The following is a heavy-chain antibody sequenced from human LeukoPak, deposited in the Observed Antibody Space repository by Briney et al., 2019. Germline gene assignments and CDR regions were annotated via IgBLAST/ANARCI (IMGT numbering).Heavy chain of an antibody. J-gene: IGHJ4*02. CDR1: GLSISGQW. CDR2: IKHDGSEE. CDR3: GYTNNFYH. D-gene: IGHD3-16*02. Sequence: GGSLRLSCVASGLSISGQWMNWVRQAPGQGLEWVANIKHDGSEEYYVDSVKGRFTVSRDGGRNSVSLQMNSVRAEDTAVYYCGYTNNFYHWGQGTLVVVSS. V-gene: IGHV3-7*01.